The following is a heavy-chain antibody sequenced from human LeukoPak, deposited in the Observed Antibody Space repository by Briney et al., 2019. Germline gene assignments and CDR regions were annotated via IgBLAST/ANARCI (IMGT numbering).Heavy chain of an antibody. V-gene: IGHV1-2*02. Sequence: ASVKVSCKASGYTFTGYYMHWVRQAPGQGLEWMGWINPNSGGTNYAPKFQGRVTMTRDTSISTAYMELSRLRSDDTAVYYCAKDNGYYYDSSGQNFDYWGQGTLVTVSS. CDR1: GYTFTGYY. D-gene: IGHD3-22*01. J-gene: IGHJ4*02. CDR2: INPNSGGT. CDR3: AKDNGYYYDSSGQNFDY.